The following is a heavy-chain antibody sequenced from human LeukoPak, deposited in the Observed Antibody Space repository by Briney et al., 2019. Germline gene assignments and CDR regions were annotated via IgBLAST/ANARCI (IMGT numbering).Heavy chain of an antibody. Sequence: SETLSLTCTVSGGSISSHYWSWIRQPPGKGLEWIGYTYYSGSTYYNPSLKSRGTISVDTSKNQFSLKLSSVTAADMAVYYCARSRKNDCTSTSCYTDYWGQGTLVTVSS. CDR1: GGSISSHY. J-gene: IGHJ4*02. V-gene: IGHV4-59*08. D-gene: IGHD2-2*02. CDR3: ARSRKNDCTSTSCYTDY. CDR2: TYYSGST.